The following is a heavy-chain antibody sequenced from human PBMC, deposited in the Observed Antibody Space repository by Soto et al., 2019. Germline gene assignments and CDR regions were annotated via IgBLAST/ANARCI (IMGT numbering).Heavy chain of an antibody. CDR1: GSTTSRES. D-gene: IGHD7-27*01. J-gene: IGHJ4*02. V-gene: IGHV3-7*04. CDR2: IKQDGSEK. CDR3: ARDPNWGSPFFDY. Sequence: GRPLTHSCVGTGSTTSRESLSWVRQATGKGLAWVANIKQDGSEKYYVDSVKGRFTISRDNAKNSLYLQMNSLRAEDTAVYYCARDPNWGSPFFDYWGQGT.